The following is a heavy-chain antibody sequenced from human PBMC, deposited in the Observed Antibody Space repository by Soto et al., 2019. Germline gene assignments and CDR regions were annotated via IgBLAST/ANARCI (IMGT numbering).Heavy chain of an antibody. CDR3: ARDRPSGSYSWDY. J-gene: IGHJ4*02. Sequence: QVQLVESGGGVVQPGRSLRLSCAASGFTFSSYAMHWVRQAPGKGLEWVAVISYDGSNKYYADSVKGRFTISRDNSKNTLYLQMNSLRAEDTAVYYCARDRPSGSYSWDYWGQGTLVTVSS. CDR2: ISYDGSNK. CDR1: GFTFSSYA. V-gene: IGHV3-30-3*01. D-gene: IGHD1-26*01.